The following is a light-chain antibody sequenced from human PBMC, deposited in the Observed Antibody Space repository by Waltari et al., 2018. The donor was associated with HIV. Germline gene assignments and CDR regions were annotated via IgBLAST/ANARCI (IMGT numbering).Light chain of an antibody. CDR2: VNSDGSH. CDR1: SGHSSYA. J-gene: IGLJ3*02. Sequence: QLVLTQSPSASASLGASVKLTCTLSSGHSSYAIAWHQKQAEKGPRYLMKVNSDGSHNKGDGIPDRFSGSSSGAERYLTISSLQSEDEADYYCQTWSVFGGGTKLTVL. V-gene: IGLV4-69*01. CDR3: QTWSV.